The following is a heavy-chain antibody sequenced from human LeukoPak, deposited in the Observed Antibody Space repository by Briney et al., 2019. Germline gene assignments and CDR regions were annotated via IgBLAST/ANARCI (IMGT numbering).Heavy chain of an antibody. Sequence: GASVKVSRKASGYTFTSYGISWVRQAPGQGLEWMGWISAYKGDTKYVQKFQGRVTMTTDTSTSTAYMELRSLRSDDTAVYYCARDPHFGSGSYYNSNWFDPWGQGTLVTVSS. D-gene: IGHD3-10*01. J-gene: IGHJ5*02. V-gene: IGHV1-18*01. CDR3: ARDPHFGSGSYYNSNWFDP. CDR2: ISAYKGDT. CDR1: GYTFTSYG.